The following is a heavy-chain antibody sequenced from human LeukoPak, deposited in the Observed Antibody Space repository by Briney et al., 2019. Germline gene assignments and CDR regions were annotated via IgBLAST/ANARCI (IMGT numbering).Heavy chain of an antibody. CDR3: ARVPSGGGYSGYDEAFEI. J-gene: IGHJ3*02. V-gene: IGHV1-2*04. CDR2: INPNSGGT. Sequence: ASVKVSCKASGYTFTGYYMHWVRQAPGQGLEWMGWINPNSGGTNYAQKFQGWVTMTRDTSISTAYMELSRLRSDDTAVYYCARVPSGGGYSGYDEAFEIWGQGAMVTVSS. D-gene: IGHD5-12*01. CDR1: GYTFTGYY.